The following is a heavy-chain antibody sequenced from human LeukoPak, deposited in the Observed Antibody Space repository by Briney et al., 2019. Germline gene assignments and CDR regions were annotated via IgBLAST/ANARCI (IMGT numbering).Heavy chain of an antibody. J-gene: IGHJ4*02. D-gene: IGHD3-22*01. CDR3: ARPSYDSSVSGVVY. CDR1: GFTFSGSA. Sequence: GGSLRLSCATSGFTFSGSAIHWVRQASGKGLEWVGRIRSKANSYATTDAASVKGRFTISRDDSKNTAYLQMNSLKTEDTAVYYCARPSYDSSVSGVVYWGQGTLVTVSS. CDR2: IRSKANSYAT. V-gene: IGHV3-73*01.